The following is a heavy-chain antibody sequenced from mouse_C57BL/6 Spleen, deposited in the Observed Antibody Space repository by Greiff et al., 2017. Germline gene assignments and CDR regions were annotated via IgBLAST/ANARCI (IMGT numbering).Heavy chain of an antibody. CDR2: IRSKSNNYAT. D-gene: IGHD1-1*01. V-gene: IGHV10-1*01. J-gene: IGHJ4*01. Sequence: EPGGGLVQPKGSLKLSCAASGFSFNTYAMNWVRQAPGKGLEWVARIRSKSNNYATYYADSVKDRLTISRDDSESMLYLQMNNLKTEDTAMYYCVRGEALGPLLRLDYWGQGTSVTVSS. CDR3: VRGEALGPLLRLDY. CDR1: GFSFNTYA.